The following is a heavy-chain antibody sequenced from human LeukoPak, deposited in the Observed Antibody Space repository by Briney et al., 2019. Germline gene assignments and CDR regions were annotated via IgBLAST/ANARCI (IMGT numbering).Heavy chain of an antibody. CDR1: GGTFSSYA. CDR3: ASDCSSTSCRGFQH. Sequence: SVKVSCKASGGTFSSYAISWVRQAPGQALEWMGGIIPIFGTANYAQKFQGRVTITADESTSTAYMELSSLRSEDTAVYYCASDCSSTSCRGFQHWGQGTLVTVSS. CDR2: IIPIFGTA. D-gene: IGHD2-2*01. V-gene: IGHV1-69*13. J-gene: IGHJ1*01.